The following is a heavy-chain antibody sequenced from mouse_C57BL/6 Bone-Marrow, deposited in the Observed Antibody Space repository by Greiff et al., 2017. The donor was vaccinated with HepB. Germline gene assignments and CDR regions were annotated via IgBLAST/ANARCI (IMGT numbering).Heavy chain of an antibody. J-gene: IGHJ1*03. V-gene: IGHV1-55*01. CDR3: ARPYDGYYDWYFDV. Sequence: QVQLQQPGAELVKPGASVKMSCKASGYTFTSYWITWVKQRPGQGLEWIGDIYPGSGSTNYNQKFKGKATLTVDTSSSTAYMQLSSLTSEDSAVYYCARPYDGYYDWYFDVWGTGTTVTVSS. D-gene: IGHD2-3*01. CDR1: GYTFTSYW. CDR2: IYPGSGST.